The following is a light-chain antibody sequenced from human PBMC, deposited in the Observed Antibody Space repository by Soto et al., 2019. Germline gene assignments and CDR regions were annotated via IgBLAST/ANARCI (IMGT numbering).Light chain of an antibody. CDR1: SGDVGAYDR. J-gene: IGLJ3*02. Sequence: QSALTQPRSVSGSPGQSVTISCTGTSGDVGAYDRVSWYQHHPTKAPKLIIYDVTNRPSGVPYRFSGSKSGSTASLTISGLQAEHEADYYCCSHAGGSSWVFGGGTKLTVL. CDR3: CSHAGGSSWV. CDR2: DVT. V-gene: IGLV2-11*01.